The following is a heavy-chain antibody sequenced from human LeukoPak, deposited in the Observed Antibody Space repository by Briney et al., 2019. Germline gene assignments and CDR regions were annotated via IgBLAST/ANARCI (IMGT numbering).Heavy chain of an antibody. Sequence: SGTLSLTCAVSGGSITSSNWWSWVRQPPGKGLEWIGEIYHSGSTNYNSSLKSRVTISVDKSKNQFSLKLSSVTAADTAVYYCARAPLDFWSGYYLFDYWGQGTLVTVSS. V-gene: IGHV4-4*02. CDR3: ARAPLDFWSGYYLFDY. CDR2: IYHSGST. D-gene: IGHD3-3*01. J-gene: IGHJ4*02. CDR1: GGSITSSNW.